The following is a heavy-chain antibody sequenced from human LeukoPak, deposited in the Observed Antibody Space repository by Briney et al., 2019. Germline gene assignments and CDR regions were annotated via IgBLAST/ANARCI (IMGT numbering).Heavy chain of an antibody. J-gene: IGHJ5*02. CDR1: GFTFSSYA. CDR3: AREGIQLWFGGVGDWFDP. Sequence: PGRSLRLSCAASGFTFSSYAMHWDRQAPGKGLEWVAIISYDGSNKYYADSVKGRFTISRDNSKNTLYLQMNSLRAEDTAVYYCAREGIQLWFGGVGDWFDPWGQGTLVTVSS. V-gene: IGHV3-30-3*01. CDR2: ISYDGSNK. D-gene: IGHD5-18*01.